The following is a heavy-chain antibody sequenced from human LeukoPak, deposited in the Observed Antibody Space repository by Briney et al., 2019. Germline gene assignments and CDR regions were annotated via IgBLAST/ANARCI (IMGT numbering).Heavy chain of an antibody. CDR3: ARDPPYYYDSNGYYYGWFDP. V-gene: IGHV1-69*13. D-gene: IGHD3-22*01. Sequence: ASVRVSCKASGCTFSSYAIHWVRQAPGQGLEWMGGIIPIFGTTNYAQKLQGRVTITADESTSTAYMELSSLRSEDTAVYYCARDPPYYYDSNGYYYGWFDPWGQGTLVTASS. CDR2: IIPIFGTT. CDR1: GCTFSSYA. J-gene: IGHJ5*02.